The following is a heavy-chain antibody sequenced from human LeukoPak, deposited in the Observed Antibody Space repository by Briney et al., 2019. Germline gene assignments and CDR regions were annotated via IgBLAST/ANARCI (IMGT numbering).Heavy chain of an antibody. J-gene: IGHJ4*02. Sequence: SETLSLTCAVYGGSFSGYHWSWIRQPPGKGLQWIGEIDHSGSISYNPSLKSRVTISVDTSKNQFSLKLSSVTAADTAVYYCAREGYSSSWYDYWGQGTLVTVSS. V-gene: IGHV4-34*01. D-gene: IGHD6-13*01. CDR1: GGSFSGYH. CDR2: IDHSGSI. CDR3: AREGYSSSWYDY.